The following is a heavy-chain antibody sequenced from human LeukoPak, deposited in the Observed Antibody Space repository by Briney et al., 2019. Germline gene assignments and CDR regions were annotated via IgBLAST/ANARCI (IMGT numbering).Heavy chain of an antibody. CDR2: IIPLFGTA. Sequence: SVKVSCKASGGTFSSYAISWVRQGPGQGLEWMGGIIPLFGTANYAQKFQGRVTITADKSTSTAYMELSSLRSEDTAVYYCARADYGDYAARGYYYYGMDVWGKGTTVTVSS. V-gene: IGHV1-69*06. CDR3: ARADYGDYAARGYYYYGMDV. J-gene: IGHJ6*04. D-gene: IGHD4-17*01. CDR1: GGTFSSYA.